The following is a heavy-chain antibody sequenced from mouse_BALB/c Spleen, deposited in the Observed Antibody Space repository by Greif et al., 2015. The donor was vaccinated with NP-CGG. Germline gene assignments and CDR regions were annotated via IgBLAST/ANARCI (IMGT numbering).Heavy chain of an antibody. CDR3: ARSFGSVRGYATDY. Sequence: EVKLMESGGGLVQPGGSRKLSCAASGFTFSSFGMHWVRQAPEKGLEWVAYISSGSSTIYYADTVKGRFTISRDNPKNTLFLQMTSLRSEDTAMYYCARSFGSVRGYATDYWGQGTSVTVSS. CDR1: GFTFSSFG. CDR2: ISSGSSTI. D-gene: IGHD3-1*01. J-gene: IGHJ4*01. V-gene: IGHV5-17*02.